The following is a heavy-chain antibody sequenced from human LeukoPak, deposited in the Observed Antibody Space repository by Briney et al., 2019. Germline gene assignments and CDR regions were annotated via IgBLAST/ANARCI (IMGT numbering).Heavy chain of an antibody. D-gene: IGHD3-3*01. CDR2: ISGSGGST. V-gene: IGHV3-23*01. Sequence: GGSLRLSCAASGFTFSSYAMSWVRQAPGKGLEWVSAISGSGGSTYYADSVKGRFTISRDNSKNTLYLLMNSLRAEDTAVYYCAKGTGSPTGLRFLEWLFPFDYWGQGTLVTVSS. J-gene: IGHJ4*02. CDR3: AKGTGSPTGLRFLEWLFPFDY. CDR1: GFTFSSYA.